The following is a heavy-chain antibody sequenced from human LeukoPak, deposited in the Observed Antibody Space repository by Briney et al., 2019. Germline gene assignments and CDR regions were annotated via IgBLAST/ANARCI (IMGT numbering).Heavy chain of an antibody. CDR3: ASLAGYYDSSGYSPPQVDY. V-gene: IGHV3-20*04. D-gene: IGHD3-22*01. CDR2: INWNGGST. CDR1: GFTFDDYT. J-gene: IGHJ4*02. Sequence: PGGSLRLSCAASGFTFDDYTMHWVRQAPGKGLEWVSGINWNGGSTGYADSVKGRFTISRDNAKNSLYLQMNSLRAEDTALYYCASLAGYYDSSGYSPPQVDYWGQGTLVTVSS.